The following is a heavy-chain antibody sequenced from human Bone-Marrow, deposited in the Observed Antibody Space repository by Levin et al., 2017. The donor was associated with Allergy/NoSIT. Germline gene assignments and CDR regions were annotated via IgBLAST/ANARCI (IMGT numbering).Heavy chain of an antibody. Sequence: PGGSLRLSCAASGFTFSNAWMSWVRQAPGKGLEWVGRIKSKTDGGTTDYAAPVKGRFTISRDDSKNTLYLQMNSLKTEDTAVYYCFAHSGGDQNWFDPWGQGTLVTVSS. CDR2: IKSKTDGGTT. CDR1: GFTFSNAW. CDR3: FAHSGGDQNWFDP. J-gene: IGHJ5*02. D-gene: IGHD2-21*02. V-gene: IGHV3-15*01.